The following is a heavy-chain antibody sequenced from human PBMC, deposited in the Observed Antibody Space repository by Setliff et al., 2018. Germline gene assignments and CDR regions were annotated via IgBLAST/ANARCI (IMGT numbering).Heavy chain of an antibody. V-gene: IGHV4-39*07. CDR2: ISYGGTT. J-gene: IGHJ4*02. Sequence: SETLSLTCTVSGGSISSSYYYWGWIRQPPGKGLEWIGTISYGGTTYSNPSLKSRVTISVDTSKNQFSLKLSSVTAADTAVYYCARESRYYYDNLGTLDYWGQGTLVTVSS. CDR3: ARESRYYYDNLGTLDY. CDR1: GGSISSSYYY. D-gene: IGHD3-22*01.